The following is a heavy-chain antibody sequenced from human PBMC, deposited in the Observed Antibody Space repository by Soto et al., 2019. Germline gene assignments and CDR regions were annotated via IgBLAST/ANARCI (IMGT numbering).Heavy chain of an antibody. CDR1: GFTFSSYA. CDR3: AKDGSGRITIFGVVITPPYFDY. CDR2: ISGSGGST. V-gene: IGHV3-23*01. J-gene: IGHJ4*02. Sequence: VGSLRLSCAASGFTFSSYAMSWVRQAPGKGLEWVSAISGSGGSTYYADSVKGRFTISRDNSKNTLYLQMNSLRAEDTAVYYCAKDGSGRITIFGVVITPPYFDYWGQGTLVTVSS. D-gene: IGHD3-3*01.